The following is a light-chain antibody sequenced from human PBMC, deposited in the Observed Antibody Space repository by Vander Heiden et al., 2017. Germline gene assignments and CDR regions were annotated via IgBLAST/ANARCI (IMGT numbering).Light chain of an antibody. J-gene: IGKJ2*01. CDR2: GAS. V-gene: IGKV3-20*01. CDR3: QQYGSSPPMYT. Sequence: EIVLTQSPGTLSLSPGERATLSCRASQSVSSSYLAWYQQKPGQAPRLLIYGASSRATGIPDRFSGSGSGTDFTLTISRLEPEDFAVYYCQQYGSSPPMYTFGQGTKLXIK. CDR1: QSVSSSY.